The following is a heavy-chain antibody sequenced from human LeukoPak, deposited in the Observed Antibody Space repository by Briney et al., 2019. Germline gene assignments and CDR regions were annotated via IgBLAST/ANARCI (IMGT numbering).Heavy chain of an antibody. CDR3: VRVDSSYYLRY. Sequence: GGSLRLSCAASGFTFSNAWMSWVRQAPGKGLEWVGRIKSKTDGGTTDYAAPVKGRFTISRDDSKNTLYLQMNSLKTEDTAVYYCVRVDSSYYLRYWGQGTLVTVSS. J-gene: IGHJ4*02. CDR2: IKSKTDGGTT. CDR1: GFTFSNAW. V-gene: IGHV3-15*01. D-gene: IGHD6-6*01.